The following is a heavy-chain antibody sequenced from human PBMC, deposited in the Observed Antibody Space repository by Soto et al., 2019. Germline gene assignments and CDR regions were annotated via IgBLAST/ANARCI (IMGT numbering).Heavy chain of an antibody. CDR3: ARGLKWVQPHYFDL. CDR2: IIPMYRTT. D-gene: IGHD1-1*01. Sequence: SVKVSCKASGGAFNDYSFAWVRQTPGQGLEWMGGIIPMYRTTNYAQKFQGRVTLTADESTDTTYMHLSSLTSDDTAVYFCARGLKWVQPHYFDLWGPGTLVTVSS. J-gene: IGHJ4*02. CDR1: GGAFNDYS. V-gene: IGHV1-69*13.